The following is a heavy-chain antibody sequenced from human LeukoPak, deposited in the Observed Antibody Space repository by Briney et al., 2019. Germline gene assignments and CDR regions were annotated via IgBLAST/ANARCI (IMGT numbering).Heavy chain of an antibody. V-gene: IGHV3-48*03. CDR2: ISSSGSTI. CDR1: GFTFSSYE. D-gene: IGHD4-17*01. J-gene: IGHJ3*02. Sequence: PGGSLRLSCAASGFTFSSYEMNWVRQAPGKGLEWVSYISSSGSTIYYADSVKGRFTISRDNAKNSLYLQMNSLRAEDTAVYYCARGGPTVTTTLENDAFDIWGQGTMVTVSS. CDR3: ARGGPTVTTTLENDAFDI.